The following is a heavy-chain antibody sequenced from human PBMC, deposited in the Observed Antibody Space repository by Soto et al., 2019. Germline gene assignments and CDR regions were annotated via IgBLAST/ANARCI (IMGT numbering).Heavy chain of an antibody. J-gene: IGHJ5*02. CDR2: ISYDGSNK. CDR3: ARDDAAARTHLNL. CDR1: GFTFSSYA. Sequence: GGSLRLSCAASGFTFSSYAMHWVRQAPGKGLEWVAVISYDGSNKYYADSVKGRFTISRDNSKNTLYLQMNSLRAEDTAVYYCARDDAAARTHLNLWGQGTLVTVSP. D-gene: IGHD6-25*01. V-gene: IGHV3-30-3*01.